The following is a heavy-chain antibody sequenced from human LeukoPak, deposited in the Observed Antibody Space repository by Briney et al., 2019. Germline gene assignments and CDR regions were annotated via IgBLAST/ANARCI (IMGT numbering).Heavy chain of an antibody. J-gene: IGHJ4*02. Sequence: PSETLSLTCTVSGGSLTSHYWSWVRQPPGKGLEWIGYMYYTGSTNYNPSLKSRVTISVDTTKNQFSLKLSSVTAADTAVYYCARDGGIGFGEFPYFDYWGQGTRVTVSS. CDR2: MYYTGST. CDR1: GGSLTSHY. CDR3: ARDGGIGFGEFPYFDY. V-gene: IGHV4-59*11. D-gene: IGHD3-10*01.